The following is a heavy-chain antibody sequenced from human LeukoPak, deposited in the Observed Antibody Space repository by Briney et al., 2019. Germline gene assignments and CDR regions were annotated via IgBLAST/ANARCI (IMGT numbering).Heavy chain of an antibody. Sequence: GGSLRLSCAASGFTFSSYAMSWVRQAPGKGLEWVSAIIGSGGSTYYADSVKGRFTISRDNSKNALYLQMNSLRAEDRAVYYCAKDPYYYDSSGQIWGQGTLVTVSS. CDR3: AKDPYYYDSSGQI. V-gene: IGHV3-23*01. J-gene: IGHJ4*02. CDR1: GFTFSSYA. D-gene: IGHD3-22*01. CDR2: IIGSGGST.